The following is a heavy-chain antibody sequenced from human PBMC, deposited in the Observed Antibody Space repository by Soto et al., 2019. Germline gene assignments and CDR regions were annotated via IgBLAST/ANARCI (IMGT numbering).Heavy chain of an antibody. J-gene: IGHJ4*02. CDR1: GGSISSSNW. CDR2: IYHSGST. V-gene: IGHV4-4*02. D-gene: IGHD6-19*01. Sequence: QVQLQESGPGLVKPSGTLSLTCAVSGGSISSSNWWSWVRQPPGKGLEWIGEIYHSGSTNYNPSPKRRVTLSVDKSKNQFYLKLSSVTAADTAVYYCARVAVAGTRVDYWGQGTLVTVSS. CDR3: ARVAVAGTRVDY.